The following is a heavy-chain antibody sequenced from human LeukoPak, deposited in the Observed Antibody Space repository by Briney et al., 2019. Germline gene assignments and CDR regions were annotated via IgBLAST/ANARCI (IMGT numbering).Heavy chain of an antibody. CDR1: GGSISSSSYY. CDR3: ARRIQLWLRPSWFDP. J-gene: IGHJ5*02. Sequence: SETLSLNCTVSGGSISSSSYYWGWIRQPPGKGLEWVGSIYYSGSTYYNPSLKSRVTISVDTSKNQFSLKLSSVTAADTAVYYCARRIQLWLRPSWFDPWGQGTLVTVSS. CDR2: IYYSGST. V-gene: IGHV4-39*01. D-gene: IGHD5-18*01.